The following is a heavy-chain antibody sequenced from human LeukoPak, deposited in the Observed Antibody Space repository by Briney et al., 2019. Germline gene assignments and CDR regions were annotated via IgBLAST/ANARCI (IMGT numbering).Heavy chain of an antibody. CDR3: ARGGGLDV. D-gene: IGHD3-16*01. Sequence: GGSLRLSCAASGFTFSSYWMNWARQAPEKGLEWVASINHNGNVNYYVDSVKGRFTISRDNAKNSLYLQMSNLRAEDTAVYFCARGGGLDVWGQGATVTVSS. J-gene: IGHJ6*02. CDR2: INHNGNVN. CDR1: GFTFSSYW. V-gene: IGHV3-7*03.